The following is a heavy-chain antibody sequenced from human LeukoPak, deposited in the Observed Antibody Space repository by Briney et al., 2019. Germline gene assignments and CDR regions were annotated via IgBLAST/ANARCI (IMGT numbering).Heavy chain of an antibody. Sequence: ETLSLTCTVSGGSISSSSYYWGWIRQPPGKGLEWVSAISGSGGSTYYADSVKGRFTISRDNSKNTLYLQMNSLRAEDTAVYYCAKLSITMIVVVTNYFDYWGQGTLVTVSS. CDR3: AKLSITMIVVVTNYFDY. D-gene: IGHD3-22*01. CDR2: ISGSGGST. CDR1: GGSISSSSYY. V-gene: IGHV3-23*01. J-gene: IGHJ4*02.